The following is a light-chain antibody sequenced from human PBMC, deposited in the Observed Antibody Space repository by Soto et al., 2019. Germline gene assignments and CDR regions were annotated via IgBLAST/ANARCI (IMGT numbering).Light chain of an antibody. CDR3: ATWDDSLNGPV. Sequence: QSVLTQPPSASGTPGQRVTISCSGSSSNIGSNSVNWYQHLPGTAPKLLIYDNDQRPSGVPDRFSASRSGTSASLAITGLQSEDEADYYCATWDDSLNGPVFGGGTQLTVL. V-gene: IGLV1-44*01. J-gene: IGLJ2*01. CDR2: DND. CDR1: SSNIGSNS.